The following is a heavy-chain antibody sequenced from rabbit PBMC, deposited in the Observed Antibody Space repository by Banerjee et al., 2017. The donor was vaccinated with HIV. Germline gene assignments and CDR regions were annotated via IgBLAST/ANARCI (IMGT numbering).Heavy chain of an antibody. CDR1: GFDFSSYG. CDR3: ARYGIDSGDYNL. CDR2: IYTSGGNT. D-gene: IGHD1-1*01. V-gene: IGHV1S45*01. J-gene: IGHJ4*01. Sequence: QEQLVESGGGLVQPGGSLKLSCKASGFDFSSYGVSWVRQAPGKGLELIACIYTSGGNTYYASWAKGRFTISKTSSTTVTLRLTSLTAADTATYFCARYGIDSGDYNLWGPGTLVTVS.